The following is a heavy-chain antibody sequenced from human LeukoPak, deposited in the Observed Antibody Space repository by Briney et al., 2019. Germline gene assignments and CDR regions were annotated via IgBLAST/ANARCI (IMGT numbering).Heavy chain of an antibody. CDR1: GGSISSYY. Sequence: SETLSLTCIVSGGSISSYYWSWIRQPAGKGLEWIGRIYTSGSTNYNPSLKSRVTMSVDTSKNQFSLKLSSVTAADTAVYYCARASRYCSGGSCYFDYWGQGTLVTVSS. V-gene: IGHV4-4*07. J-gene: IGHJ4*02. CDR2: IYTSGST. D-gene: IGHD2-15*01. CDR3: ARASRYCSGGSCYFDY.